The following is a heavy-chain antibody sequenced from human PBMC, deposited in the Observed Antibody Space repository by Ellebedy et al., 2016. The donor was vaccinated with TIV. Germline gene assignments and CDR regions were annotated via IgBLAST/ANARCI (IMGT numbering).Heavy chain of an antibody. CDR2: INTDGSST. Sequence: GESLKISCAASGFTFSTYWMHWVRQAPGKGLMWVSRINTDGSSTGYADSVKGRFTISRDNAKNSLYLHMNSLRAEDTAMYYCARVRSVYHYMDVWGKGTMVTVSS. J-gene: IGHJ6*03. D-gene: IGHD2-8*01. V-gene: IGHV3-74*01. CDR3: ARVRSVYHYMDV. CDR1: GFTFSTYW.